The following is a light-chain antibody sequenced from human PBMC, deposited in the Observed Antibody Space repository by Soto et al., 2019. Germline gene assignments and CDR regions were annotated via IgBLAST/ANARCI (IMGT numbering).Light chain of an antibody. CDR1: SGDIGTYKY. V-gene: IGLV2-14*01. CDR2: NIR. CDR3: SAYVDSGAVI. J-gene: IGLJ2*01. Sequence: QSALTQPASVSGSPGQSITISCTGTSGDIGTYKYVSWYQQYPGKAPKLIIYNIRGRPSGVSSRFSGPQSGNTASLAISGLRAEDEADYFCSAYVDSGAVIFGRGTKLTVL.